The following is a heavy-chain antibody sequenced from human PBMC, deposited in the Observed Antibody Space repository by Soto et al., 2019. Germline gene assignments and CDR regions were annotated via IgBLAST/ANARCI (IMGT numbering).Heavy chain of an antibody. V-gene: IGHV1-2*04. CDR3: ARDIAARPVLTYYYYYGMDV. Sequence: ASVKVSCKASGYTFTGYYMHWVRQAPGQGLEWMGWINPNSGGTNYAQKFQGWVTMTRDTSISTTYMEPSRLRSDDTAVYYCARDIAARPVLTYYYYYGMDVWGQGTTVTVSS. CDR1: GYTFTGYY. D-gene: IGHD6-6*01. CDR2: INPNSGGT. J-gene: IGHJ6*02.